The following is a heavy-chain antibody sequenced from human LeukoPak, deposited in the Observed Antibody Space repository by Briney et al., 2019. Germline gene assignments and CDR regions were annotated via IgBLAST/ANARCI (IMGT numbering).Heavy chain of an antibody. CDR1: GGTFSSYA. V-gene: IGHV1-69*06. CDR2: IIPIFGTA. CDR3: ARGPTYDYVWGSYRSSSYFDY. D-gene: IGHD3-16*02. Sequence: ASVKVSCKASGGTFSSYAISWVRQAPGQGLEWMGGIIPIFGTANYAQKFQGRVTITADKSTSTAYMELSSLRSEDTAVYYCARGPTYDYVWGSYRSSSYFDYWGQGTLVTVSS. J-gene: IGHJ4*02.